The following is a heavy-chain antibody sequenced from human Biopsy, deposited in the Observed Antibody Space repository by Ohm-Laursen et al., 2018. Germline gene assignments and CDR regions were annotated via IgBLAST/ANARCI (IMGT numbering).Heavy chain of an antibody. V-gene: IGHV4-34*01. CDR3: ARRGSGGRSFDY. Sequence: SQTLSLTCAVYVGSFSGYYWTWIRQPPGKGLEWIGEINHSGSTNYNPSLKSRVTISVDTSKNQISLKLGSVTVADTAVFYCARRGSGGRSFDYWGQGSLVTVSS. D-gene: IGHD2-15*01. CDR2: INHSGST. J-gene: IGHJ4*02. CDR1: VGSFSGYY.